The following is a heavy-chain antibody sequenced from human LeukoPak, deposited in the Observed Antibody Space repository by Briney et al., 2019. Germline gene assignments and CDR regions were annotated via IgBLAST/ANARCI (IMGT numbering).Heavy chain of an antibody. V-gene: IGHV1-18*01. Sequence: ASVKVSCKASGYTFTSYGISWVRQAPGQGLEWMGWISAYNGNTNYAQKLQGRVTMTTDTSTSTAYMELRSLRSGDTAVYYCARDGAGRSYDFWRGPPDWFDPWGQGTLVTVSS. CDR1: GYTFTSYG. D-gene: IGHD3-3*01. CDR2: ISAYNGNT. CDR3: ARDGAGRSYDFWRGPPDWFDP. J-gene: IGHJ5*02.